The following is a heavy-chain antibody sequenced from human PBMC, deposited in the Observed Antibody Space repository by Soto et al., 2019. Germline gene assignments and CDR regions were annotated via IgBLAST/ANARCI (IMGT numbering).Heavy chain of an antibody. D-gene: IGHD2-21*02. J-gene: IGHJ6*02. V-gene: IGHV3-48*02. Sequence: GGSLRLSCAASGFTFSSYSMNWVRQAPGKGLEWVSYISSSSSTIYYADSVKGRFTISRDNAKNSLYLQMNSLRDEDTAVYYCARICGGDCGYYYYGMDVWGQGTTVTVSS. CDR3: ARICGGDCGYYYYGMDV. CDR2: ISSSSSTI. CDR1: GFTFSSYS.